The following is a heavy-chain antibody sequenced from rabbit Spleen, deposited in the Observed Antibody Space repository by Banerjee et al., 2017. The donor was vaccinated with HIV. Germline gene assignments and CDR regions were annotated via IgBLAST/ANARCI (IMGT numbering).Heavy chain of an antibody. CDR2: IYNGDGST. V-gene: IGHV1S40*01. D-gene: IGHD4-1*01. J-gene: IGHJ6*01. CDR1: GFSFSSRCY. Sequence: QSLEESGGDLVKPGASLTLTCTASGFSFSSRCYTCWVRQAPGKGLEWIACIYNGDGSTHYASWAKGRFTISKTSSTTVTLQMTSLTAADTATYFCARDRDYNNGWNLDLWGPGTLVTVS. CDR3: ARDRDYNNGWNLDL.